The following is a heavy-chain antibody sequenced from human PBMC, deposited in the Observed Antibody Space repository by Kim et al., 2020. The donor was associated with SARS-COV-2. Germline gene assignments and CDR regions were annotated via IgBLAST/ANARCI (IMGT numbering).Heavy chain of an antibody. CDR2: IYYSGST. J-gene: IGHJ6*02. D-gene: IGHD3-9*01. CDR3: ARPSVLRYFDWYGMDV. Sequence: SETLSLTCTVSGGSISSSSYYWGWIRQPPGKGLEWIGSIYYSGSTYYNPSLKSRVTISVDTSKNQFSLKLSSVTAADTAVYYCARPSVLRYFDWYGMDVWGQGTTVTVSS. V-gene: IGHV4-39*01. CDR1: GGSISSSSYY.